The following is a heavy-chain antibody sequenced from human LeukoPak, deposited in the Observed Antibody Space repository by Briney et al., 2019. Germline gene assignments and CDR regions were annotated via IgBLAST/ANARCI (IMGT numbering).Heavy chain of an antibody. Sequence: GGSLRLSCAASRFTFSNYAMHWVRQAPGKGLEWVALASYDGSNKYYADSVEGRFTISRDNSKNTLYLQMNSLRPEDTAVYYCARDQGFRYGMDVWGQGTTVTVSS. V-gene: IGHV3-30-3*01. CDR3: ARDQGFRYGMDV. CDR1: RFTFSNYA. CDR2: ASYDGSNK. J-gene: IGHJ6*02.